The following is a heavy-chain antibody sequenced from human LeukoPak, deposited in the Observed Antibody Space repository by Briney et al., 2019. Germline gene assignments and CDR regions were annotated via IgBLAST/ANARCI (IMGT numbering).Heavy chain of an antibody. D-gene: IGHD6-19*01. V-gene: IGHV3-33*01. CDR1: GFTFSSYG. J-gene: IGHJ4*02. CDR3: ARSLYSSGWYAADY. Sequence: PGRSLRLSWAASGFTFSSYGMHWVRQAPGKGLEWVAVIWYDGSNKYYADSVKGRFTISRDNSKNTLYLQMNSLRAEDTAVYYCARSLYSSGWYAADYWGQGTLVTVSS. CDR2: IWYDGSNK.